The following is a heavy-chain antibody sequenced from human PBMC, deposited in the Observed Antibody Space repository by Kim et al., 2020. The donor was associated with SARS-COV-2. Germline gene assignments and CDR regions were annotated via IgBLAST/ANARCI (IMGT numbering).Heavy chain of an antibody. CDR3: ARVEYGSGTYVGMDV. CDR2: INSDSRYI. J-gene: IGHJ6*02. Sequence: GGSLRLSCAASGFTFRTYSMNWVRQAPGKGLEWVSSINSDSRYIYYTDSVKGRFTISRDNPKNSLYLQMNSLRAEDTAVYYCARVEYGSGTYVGMDVWG. V-gene: IGHV3-21*01. CDR1: GFTFRTYS. D-gene: IGHD3-10*01.